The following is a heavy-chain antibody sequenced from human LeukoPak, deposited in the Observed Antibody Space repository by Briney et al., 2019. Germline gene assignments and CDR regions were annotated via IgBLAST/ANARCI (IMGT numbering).Heavy chain of an antibody. CDR3: AHSSITMIVVSANWFDP. D-gene: IGHD3-22*01. Sequence: TLSLTCTVSGGSISSGSYYWSWIRQPPGKALEWLALIYWNDDKRYSPSLKSRLTITKDTSKNQVVLTMTNMDPVDTATYYCAHSSITMIVVSANWFDPWGQGTLVTVSS. V-gene: IGHV2-5*01. CDR1: GGSISSGSYY. J-gene: IGHJ5*02. CDR2: IYWNDDK.